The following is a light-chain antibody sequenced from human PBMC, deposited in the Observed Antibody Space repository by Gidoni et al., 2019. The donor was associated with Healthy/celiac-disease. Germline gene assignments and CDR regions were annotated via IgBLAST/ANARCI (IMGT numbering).Light chain of an antibody. CDR3: FSYAGIYTLV. CDR1: SSDVGGYNY. CDR2: DVS. J-gene: IGLJ3*02. Sequence: QSALTQHRSVSGSPGQSVTISCTGTSSDVGGYNYVSWYQPNPVKAPKLMSYDVSKRPSGVPARFSCSTSGNTASLTISVLQAEDEAYYYCFSYAGIYTLVFGGGTKLTVL. V-gene: IGLV2-11*01.